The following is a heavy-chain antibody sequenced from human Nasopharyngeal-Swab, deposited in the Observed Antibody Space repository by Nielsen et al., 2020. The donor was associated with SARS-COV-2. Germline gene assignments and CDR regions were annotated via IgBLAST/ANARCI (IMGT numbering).Heavy chain of an antibody. CDR2: ISYDGTNK. J-gene: IGHJ4*02. V-gene: IGHV3-30*18. D-gene: IGHD5-12*01. Sequence: GESLKIFCAASGFTFSDYAMHWVRQVPGKGPEWVAVISYDGTNKFYPASVKGRFTISRDNFRNTLSLQMNSLRPEDTAVYFCVKDRIVATNLFDYWGQGTQVTVSS. CDR3: VKDRIVATNLFDY. CDR1: GFTFSDYA.